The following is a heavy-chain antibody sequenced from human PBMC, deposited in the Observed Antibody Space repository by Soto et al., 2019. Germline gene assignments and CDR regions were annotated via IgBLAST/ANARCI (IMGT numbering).Heavy chain of an antibody. D-gene: IGHD5-12*01. CDR2: INSDGSST. CDR1: GFTFSSYW. V-gene: IGHV3-74*01. J-gene: IGHJ6*02. CDR3: ARDRYPDGYNNYYYYYGMDV. Sequence: GGSLRLSCAASGFTFSSYWMHWVRQAPGKGLVWVSRINSDGSSTSYADSVKGRFTISRDNAKNTLYLQMNSLRAEDTAVYYCARDRYPDGYNNYYYYYGMDVWGQGTTVTVSS.